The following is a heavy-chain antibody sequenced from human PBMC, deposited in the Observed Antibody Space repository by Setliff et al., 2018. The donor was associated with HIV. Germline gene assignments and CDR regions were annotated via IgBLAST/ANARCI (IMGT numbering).Heavy chain of an antibody. CDR2: IYYSGNT. CDR1: GGSFSGCY. CDR3: ARGRSEEYYDFWSDFYNAFDI. V-gene: IGHV4-31*11. J-gene: IGHJ3*02. D-gene: IGHD3-3*01. Sequence: PSETLSLTCAVYGGSFSGCYWSWIRQHPGKGLEWLGYIYYSGNTYYNPSLKGRVTISVDTSNNQLSLKLSSVTAADTAVYYCARGRSEEYYDFWSDFYNAFDIWGQGTMVTVSS.